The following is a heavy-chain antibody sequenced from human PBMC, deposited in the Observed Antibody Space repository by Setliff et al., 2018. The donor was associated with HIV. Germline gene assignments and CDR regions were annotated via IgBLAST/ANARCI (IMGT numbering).Heavy chain of an antibody. V-gene: IGHV4-34*01. J-gene: IGHJ4*02. D-gene: IGHD3-3*01. CDR2: MNHSGSR. Sequence: SETLSLTCAVYGGSVSGYYWSWIRQPPGKGLEWVGEMNHSGSRKYNPSLKSRVTMSVDTSKRQFSLNLTSVTAADTAVYYCARINVLQFLEWSAKEGPFDYWGQGTPVTVS. CDR1: GGSVSGYY. CDR3: ARINVLQFLEWSAKEGPFDY.